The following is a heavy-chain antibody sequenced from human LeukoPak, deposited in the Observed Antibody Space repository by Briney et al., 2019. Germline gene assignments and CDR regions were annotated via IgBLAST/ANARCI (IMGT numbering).Heavy chain of an antibody. CDR3: ARDRELLGVITFVSDY. D-gene: IGHD3-22*01. J-gene: IGHJ4*02. CDR1: GFTFSSYS. CDR2: ISSSSSYI. V-gene: IGHV3-21*01. Sequence: GGSLRLSCAASGFTFSSYSMNWVRQAPGKGLEWVSSISSSSSYIYYADSVKGRFTISRDNAKNSLYLRMNSLSAEDTAVYYCARDRELLGVITFVSDYWGQGTLVTVSS.